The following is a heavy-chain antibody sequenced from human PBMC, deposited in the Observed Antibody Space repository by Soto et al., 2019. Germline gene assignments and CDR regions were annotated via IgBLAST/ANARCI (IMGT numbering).Heavy chain of an antibody. V-gene: IGHV4-39*01. D-gene: IGHD2-2*01. CDR2: IYYSGST. J-gene: IGHJ5*02. Sequence: QLQLQESGPGLVKPSETLSLTCTVSGGSISTSTYYWGWIRQPPGKGLEWIGSIYYSGSTYYNPSLKSRVTISVDTSKNQFSLKLSSVTAADPAVYYCARHQYGHNWFDPWGQGTLVTVSS. CDR3: ARHQYGHNWFDP. CDR1: GGSISTSTYY.